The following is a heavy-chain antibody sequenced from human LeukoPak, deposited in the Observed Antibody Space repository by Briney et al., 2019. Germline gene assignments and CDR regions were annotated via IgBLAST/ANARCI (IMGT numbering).Heavy chain of an antibody. CDR1: GGSISSSNSY. CDR3: ARGRRISMIVVVYDGFDI. Sequence: SETLSLTCNVSGGSISSSNSYWNWVRQPPGKGLEWFGSIYYSGTTYYNPSLKSRVTISVDTSKNQFSLKLTSVTAADTAVYYCARGRRISMIVVVYDGFDIWGQGTMVTVSP. V-gene: IGHV4-39*07. CDR2: IYYSGTT. J-gene: IGHJ3*02. D-gene: IGHD3-22*01.